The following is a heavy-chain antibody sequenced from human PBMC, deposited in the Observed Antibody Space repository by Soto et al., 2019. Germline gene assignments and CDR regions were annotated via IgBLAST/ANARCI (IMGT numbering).Heavy chain of an antibody. V-gene: IGHV3-23*01. Sequence: LRLSCAVSGFICSSYDMSCVRQAPGKGLEWVSTILVGGSTHYEDAVKGRFTISRDTSKNTVYLQMNSLTAGDTAVYYCAKATATSGGAFEIYGQGTMVTVSS. D-gene: IGHD1-1*01. J-gene: IGHJ3*02. CDR3: AKATATSGGAFEI. CDR1: GFICSSYD. CDR2: ILVGGST.